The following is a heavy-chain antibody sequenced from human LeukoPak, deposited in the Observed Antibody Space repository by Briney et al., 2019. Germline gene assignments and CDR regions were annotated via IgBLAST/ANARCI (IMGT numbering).Heavy chain of an antibody. Sequence: SVKVSCKASGGTFSSYAISWVRQAPGQGLEWMGRIIPIFGIANYAQKFQGRVTIIADKSTSTAYMELSSLRSEDTAVYYCASQYSSSGDYYYYGMDVWGQGTTVTVSS. CDR2: IIPIFGIA. CDR1: GGTFSSYA. CDR3: ASQYSSSGDYYYYGMDV. V-gene: IGHV1-69*04. D-gene: IGHD6-6*01. J-gene: IGHJ6*02.